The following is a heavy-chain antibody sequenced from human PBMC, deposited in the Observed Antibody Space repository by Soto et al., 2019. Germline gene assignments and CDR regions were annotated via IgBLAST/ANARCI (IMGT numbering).Heavy chain of an antibody. CDR3: ARGAESSSWEFDY. CDR2: ITKSGDT. D-gene: IGHD6-13*01. V-gene: IGHV3-23*01. CDR1: GFTFSSCV. J-gene: IGHJ4*02. Sequence: LRLSCETSGFTFSSCVMTWVRQAPGKGLEWVAVITKSGDTSYADSVKGRFTISRDNAKNTLYLQMNSLRAEDTAVYYCARGAESSSWEFDYWGQGTLVTVSS.